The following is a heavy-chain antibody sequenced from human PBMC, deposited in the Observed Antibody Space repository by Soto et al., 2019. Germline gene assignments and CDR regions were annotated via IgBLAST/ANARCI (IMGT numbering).Heavy chain of an antibody. CDR2: ISSDKSAT. CDR3: AQLGPCSNVTCYSSI. CDR1: GFTFSTYW. J-gene: IGHJ4*02. V-gene: IGHV3-74*01. Sequence: GGSLRLSCAASGFTFSTYWMHWVRQVPGKGLVWVSRISSDKSATTYADSVKGRFTISRDDAKNTLYLQMNSLRAEDTAVYYCAQLGPCSNVTCYSSIWGQGNLVTVSS. D-gene: IGHD2-15*01.